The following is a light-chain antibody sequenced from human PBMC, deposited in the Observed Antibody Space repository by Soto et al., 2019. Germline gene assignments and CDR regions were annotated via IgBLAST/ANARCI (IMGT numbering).Light chain of an antibody. J-gene: IGKJ1*01. V-gene: IGKV1-5*01. CDR1: QSISSW. Sequence: DIQMTQSPSTLSASVGARVPITCRASQSISSWLAWYQQKPRKAPKLLIYDASSLESGVPSRFSGSGSGTEFTLTISSLQPDDFATYYCQQYNSYWTFGQGTKVDIK. CDR3: QQYNSYWT. CDR2: DAS.